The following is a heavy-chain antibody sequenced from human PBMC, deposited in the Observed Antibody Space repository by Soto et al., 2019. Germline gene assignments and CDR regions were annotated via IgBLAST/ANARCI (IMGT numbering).Heavy chain of an antibody. CDR1: GFTVSDNY. J-gene: IGHJ5*02. Sequence: GGSLRLSCAASGFTVSDNYMSWVRQAPGKGLEWVSSLIYTGDTTYYTDSVKGRFTNSRDNSKNTLYLQMDSLRAEDTAVYYYARDKWLSKLNNWSDPWGQGTLVTVSS. V-gene: IGHV3-66*01. CDR3: ARDKWLSKLNNWSDP. D-gene: IGHD3-22*01. CDR2: IYTGDTT.